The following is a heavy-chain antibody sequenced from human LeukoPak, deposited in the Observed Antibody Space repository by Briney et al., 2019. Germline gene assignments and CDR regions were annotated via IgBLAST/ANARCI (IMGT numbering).Heavy chain of an antibody. Sequence: SETLSLTCTVSGGSISSSSYYWGWIRQPPGKGLEWIGSIYHSGSTYYNPSLKSRVTISVDTSKNQFSLKLSSVTAADTAVYYCASITMVRGVVSWGQGTLVTASS. V-gene: IGHV4-39*07. J-gene: IGHJ4*02. CDR1: GGSISSSSYY. D-gene: IGHD3-10*01. CDR2: IYHSGST. CDR3: ASITMVRGVVS.